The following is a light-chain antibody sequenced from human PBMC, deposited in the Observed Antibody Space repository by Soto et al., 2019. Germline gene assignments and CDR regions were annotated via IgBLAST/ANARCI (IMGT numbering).Light chain of an antibody. J-gene: IGLJ1*01. Sequence: QSALTQPASVSGSPGQSITISCTGTNSDVGGYKYVSWYQQHPGKAPKVMIFDVSNRPSGVSNRFSGSKSGNTDSLTISGLQVEDEADYYCTSYTSSGTYVFGTGTKLTVL. CDR1: NSDVGGYKY. CDR2: DVS. CDR3: TSYTSSGTYV. V-gene: IGLV2-14*01.